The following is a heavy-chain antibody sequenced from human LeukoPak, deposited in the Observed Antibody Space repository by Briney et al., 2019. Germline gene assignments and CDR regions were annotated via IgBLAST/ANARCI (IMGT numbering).Heavy chain of an antibody. CDR2: IYYSGST. CDR1: GGSISSNY. V-gene: IGHV4-59*01. Sequence: SENLSLTCTVSGGSISSNYWSWIRQPPGKGLEWIGYIYYSGSTYYNPSLKSRVTISAETSKNQFSLRLNSVTAADTAMYYCARWIPSGSSFDYWGQGNLVTVSS. J-gene: IGHJ4*02. CDR3: ARWIPSGSSFDY. D-gene: IGHD2-15*01.